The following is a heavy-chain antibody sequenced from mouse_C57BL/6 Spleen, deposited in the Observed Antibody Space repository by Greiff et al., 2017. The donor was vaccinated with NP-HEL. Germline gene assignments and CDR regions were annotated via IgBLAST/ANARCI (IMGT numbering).Heavy chain of an antibody. J-gene: IGHJ2*01. CDR1: GYTFTSYW. V-gene: IGHV1-50*01. CDR2: IDPSDSYT. Sequence: QVQLQQPGAELVKPGASVKLSCKASGYTFTSYWMQWVKQRPGQGLEWIGEIDPSDSYTNYNQKFKGKATLTVDTSSSTAYMQLSSLTSEDSAVYYCARRDGSLYYFDYWGQGTTLTVSS. D-gene: IGHD1-1*01. CDR3: ARRDGSLYYFDY.